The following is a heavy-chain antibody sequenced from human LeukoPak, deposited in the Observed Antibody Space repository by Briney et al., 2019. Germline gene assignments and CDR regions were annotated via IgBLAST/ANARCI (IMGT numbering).Heavy chain of an antibody. CDR3: ARDGAVSRPHAIDY. CDR1: GFTFSDYY. V-gene: IGHV3-11*01. J-gene: IGHJ4*02. Sequence: NPGGSLRLSCAASGFTFSDYYMSWIRQAPGKGLEWVSYISSSGSTIYYADSVKGRFTISRDNAKNSLYLQMNSLRAEDTAVYYCARDGAVSRPHAIDYWGQGTLVTVSS. CDR2: ISSSGSTI. D-gene: IGHD3-10*01.